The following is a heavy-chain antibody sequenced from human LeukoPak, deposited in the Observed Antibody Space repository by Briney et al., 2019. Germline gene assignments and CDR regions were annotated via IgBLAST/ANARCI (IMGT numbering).Heavy chain of an antibody. CDR1: GFTFSRYT. CDR3: ARDRNTDFWSGYYTNYFDY. D-gene: IGHD3-3*01. V-gene: IGHV3-7*01. Sequence: PGGSLRLSCAASGFTFSRYTMNWVRQAPGKGLEWVATMKQDGSEKYYVDSVKGRFTISRDSAKNSLYLQMNSLRAEDTAVYYCARDRNTDFWSGYYTNYFDYWGQGTLVTVSS. J-gene: IGHJ4*02. CDR2: MKQDGSEK.